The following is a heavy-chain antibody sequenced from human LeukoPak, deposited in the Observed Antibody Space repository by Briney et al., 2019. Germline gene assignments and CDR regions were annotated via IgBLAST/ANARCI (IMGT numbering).Heavy chain of an antibody. CDR3: ARLHYGGNYGYYYYYMDV. D-gene: IGHD4-23*01. CDR1: GGSISSYS. J-gene: IGHJ6*03. Sequence: SETLSLTCTVSGGSISSYSWNWIRQPPGKGLEWIGYIYYSGSTNYNPSLKSRVTISVDTSKNQFSLKLSSVTAADTAVYYCARLHYGGNYGYYYYYMDVWGKGTTVTISS. V-gene: IGHV4-59*08. CDR2: IYYSGST.